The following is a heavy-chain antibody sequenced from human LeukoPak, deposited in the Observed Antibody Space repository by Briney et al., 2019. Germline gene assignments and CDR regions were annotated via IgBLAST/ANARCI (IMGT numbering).Heavy chain of an antibody. CDR2: IYYSGST. J-gene: IGHJ4*02. CDR3: ARHNGDYGGYFDY. Sequence: SETLSLTCTVSGGSISSCYWSWIRQPPGKGLEWIGYIYYSGSTNYNPSLKSRVTISVDTSKNQFSLKLSSVTAADTAVYYCARHNGDYGGYFDYWGQGTLVTVSS. CDR1: GGSISSCY. D-gene: IGHD4-17*01. V-gene: IGHV4-59*08.